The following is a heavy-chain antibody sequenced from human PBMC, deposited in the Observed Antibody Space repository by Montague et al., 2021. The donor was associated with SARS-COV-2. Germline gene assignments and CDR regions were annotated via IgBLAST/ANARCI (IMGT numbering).Heavy chain of an antibody. V-gene: IGHV4-59*01. Sequence: SETLSLTCTVSGDSINNYYWSWIRQSPGKGLEYIGYIYYSVGANYKPSLGANYNPSFESRVAISLGTSKNQFSLNLSSVTTADTAVYYCARGSGYSGYALAYWGQGTLVTVSS. J-gene: IGHJ4*02. D-gene: IGHD5-12*01. CDR3: ARGSGYSGYALAY. CDR1: GDSINNYY. CDR2: IYYSVGA.